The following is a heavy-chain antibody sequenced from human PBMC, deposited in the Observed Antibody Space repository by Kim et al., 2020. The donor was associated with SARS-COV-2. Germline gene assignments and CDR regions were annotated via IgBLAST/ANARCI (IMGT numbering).Heavy chain of an antibody. CDR2: IKQDAYEK. D-gene: IGHD6-19*01. J-gene: IGHJ6*02. CDR3: ARGVAVAPHYYYHYGMDV. CDR1: EFTFSTHW. Sequence: GGSLRLSCAASEFTFSTHWMTWVRQAPGKGLEWVASIKQDAYEKYYVDSVKGRFIISRDNAKNLLYLQMNSLRAEDTAVYYCARGVAVAPHYYYHYGMDVWGQGTTVTVSS. V-gene: IGHV3-7*03.